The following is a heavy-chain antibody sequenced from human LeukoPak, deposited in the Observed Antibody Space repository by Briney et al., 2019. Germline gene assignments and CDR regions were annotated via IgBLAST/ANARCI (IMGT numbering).Heavy chain of an antibody. J-gene: IGHJ3*02. V-gene: IGHV3-23*01. CDR3: AKDSIYSRGSGWYRDAFDI. CDR1: GFTFSSYA. D-gene: IGHD6-19*01. Sequence: PGGSLRLSCAASGFTFSSYAMSWVRQAPGKGLEWVSAISSSGGSTYYADSVKGRFTISRDNSKNTLYLQMNSLRAEDTAVYYCAKDSIYSRGSGWYRDAFDIWGQGTMVIASS. CDR2: ISSSGGST.